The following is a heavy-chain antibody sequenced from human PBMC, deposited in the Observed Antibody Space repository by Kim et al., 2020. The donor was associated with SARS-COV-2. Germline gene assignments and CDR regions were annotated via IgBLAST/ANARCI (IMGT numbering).Heavy chain of an antibody. Sequence: SQTLSLTCAISGDTVSSNSASWIWIRQSPSRGLAWLGRTYYRSKWYYDHAVSVKSRITISPDTSKNQFSLQLSSVTPEDTAVYYCARGAVSGSYKAWGQGILGTVSS. CDR3: ARGAVSGSYKA. D-gene: IGHD3-10*01. J-gene: IGHJ5*02. CDR1: GDTVSSNSAS. V-gene: IGHV6-1*01. CDR2: TYYRSKWYY.